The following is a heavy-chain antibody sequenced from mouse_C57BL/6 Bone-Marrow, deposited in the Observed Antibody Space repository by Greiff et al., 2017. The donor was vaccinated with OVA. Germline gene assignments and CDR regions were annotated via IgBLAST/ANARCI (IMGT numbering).Heavy chain of an antibody. D-gene: IGHD4-1*01. CDR3: ARLQNWDDWYFDV. J-gene: IGHJ1*03. Sequence: EVKVVESGGGLVQPGGSLKLSCAASGFTFSDYGMAWVRQAPRKGPEWVAFISNLAYSIYYADTVTGRFIISRENAKNTLYLEMSSLRSEDTAMYYCARLQNWDDWYFDVWGTGTTVTVSS. V-gene: IGHV5-15*01. CDR1: GFTFSDYG. CDR2: ISNLAYSI.